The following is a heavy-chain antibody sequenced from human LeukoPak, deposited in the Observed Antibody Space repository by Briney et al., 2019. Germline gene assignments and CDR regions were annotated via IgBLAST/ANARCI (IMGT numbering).Heavy chain of an antibody. CDR2: INHSGST. CDR1: GASFSGYY. V-gene: IGHV4-34*01. J-gene: IGHJ5*02. D-gene: IGHD2-2*01. Sequence: SETLSLTCAVYGASFSGYYWSWIRQPPGKGLEWIGEINHSGSTNYNPSLKSRVTISVDTSKNQFSLKLSSVTAADTAVYYCARGIIVVVPAAENWFDPWGQGTLVTVSS. CDR3: ARGIIVVVPAAENWFDP.